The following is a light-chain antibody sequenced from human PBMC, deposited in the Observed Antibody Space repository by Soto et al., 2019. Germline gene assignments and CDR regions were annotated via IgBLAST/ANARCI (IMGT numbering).Light chain of an antibody. V-gene: IGKV4-1*01. CDR3: QQYYSAPYT. CDR2: WAS. Sequence: SPLSCWSSQSVLSSSNNKNYLTWYQHKPGQPPKLLIYWASTRESGVPGRFSGSGSGTDFTLTISSLQAEDVAVYYCQQYYSAPYTFGQGTKLEIK. CDR1: QSVLSSSNNKNY. J-gene: IGKJ2*01.